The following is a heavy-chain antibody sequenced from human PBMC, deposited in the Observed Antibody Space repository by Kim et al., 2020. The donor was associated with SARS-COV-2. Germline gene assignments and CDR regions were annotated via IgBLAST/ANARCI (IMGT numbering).Heavy chain of an antibody. Sequence: GGSLRLSCAASGFTFDDYAMHWVRQAPGKGLEWVSGISWNSGSIGYADSVKGRFTISRDNAKNSLYLQMNSLRAEDTALYYCAKENRWAARAFDIWGQGTMVTVSS. V-gene: IGHV3-9*01. D-gene: IGHD6-6*01. CDR1: GFTFDDYA. CDR3: AKENRWAARAFDI. CDR2: ISWNSGSI. J-gene: IGHJ3*02.